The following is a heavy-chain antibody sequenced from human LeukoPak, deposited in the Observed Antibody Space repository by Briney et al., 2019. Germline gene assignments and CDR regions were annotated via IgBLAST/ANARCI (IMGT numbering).Heavy chain of an antibody. CDR2: IYYSGST. V-gene: IGHV4-39*07. CDR1: GGSISSSSYY. CDR3: ARATWRLGESHRPFDY. D-gene: IGHD3-16*01. Sequence: SETLSLTCTVSGGSISSSSYYWGWIRQPPGKGLEWIGSIYYSGSTYYNPSLKSRVTISVDTSKNQFSLKLSSVTAADTAVYYCARATWRLGESHRPFDYWGQGTLVTVSS. J-gene: IGHJ4*02.